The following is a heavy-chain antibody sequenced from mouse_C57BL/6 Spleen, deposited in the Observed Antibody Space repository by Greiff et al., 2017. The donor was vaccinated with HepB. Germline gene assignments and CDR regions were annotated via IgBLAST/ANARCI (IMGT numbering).Heavy chain of an antibody. J-gene: IGHJ3*01. CDR3: AGLSTTVVGRTWFAY. CDR1: GYTFTSYG. Sequence: QVQLQQSGAELARPGASVKLSCKASGYTFTSYGISWVKQRTGQGLEWIGEIYPRSGNTYYNEKFKGKATLTADKSSSTAYMELRSLTFEDSAVYFCAGLSTTVVGRTWFAYWGQGTLVTVSA. CDR2: IYPRSGNT. D-gene: IGHD1-1*01. V-gene: IGHV1-81*01.